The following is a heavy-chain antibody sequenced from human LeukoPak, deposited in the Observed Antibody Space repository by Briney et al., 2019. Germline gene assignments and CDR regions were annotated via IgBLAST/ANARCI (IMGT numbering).Heavy chain of an antibody. D-gene: IGHD3-3*01. J-gene: IGHJ4*02. CDR1: GGSFSSEA. Sequence: ASVKVSCKAFGGSFSSEAISWVRQAPGQGLEWMGGIIPIFGTANYAQKFQGRVTVTTDESTTTAYMEVSSLRSEDTAVYYCATDRSRGSRFLEWCFDYWGQGTLVTVSS. V-gene: IGHV1-69*05. CDR2: IIPIFGTA. CDR3: ATDRSRGSRFLEWCFDY.